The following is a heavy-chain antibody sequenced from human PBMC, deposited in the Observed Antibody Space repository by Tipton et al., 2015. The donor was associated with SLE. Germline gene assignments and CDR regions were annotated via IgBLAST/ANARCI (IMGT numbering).Heavy chain of an antibody. CDR3: MRDSSSWYGYFDY. Sequence: GSLRLSCAASGFTFSSYEMNWVRQAPGKGLEWVAYFSTGGRNVYYADSVKGRFTVSRDNAKNSLYLQMNGLTGEDTAVYYCMRDSSSWYGYFDYWGQGTLVTVSS. CDR2: FSTGGRNV. J-gene: IGHJ4*02. D-gene: IGHD6-13*01. CDR1: GFTFSSYE. V-gene: IGHV3-48*03.